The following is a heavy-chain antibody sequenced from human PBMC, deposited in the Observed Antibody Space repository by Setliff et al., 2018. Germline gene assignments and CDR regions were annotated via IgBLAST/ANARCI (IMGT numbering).Heavy chain of an antibody. Sequence: SVKVSCKASGDPFHAYGVSWVLQAPGQGLEWMGAIIPVLGMTDYAQKFQGRLTITADQSTTTVYMELSSLRFDDTALYYCARGPSPTVTPSRLIYFYHMDVWGTGTTVTVSS. D-gene: IGHD4-17*01. CDR1: GDPFHAYG. V-gene: IGHV1-69*10. CDR3: ARGPSPTVTPSRLIYFYHMDV. CDR2: IIPVLGMT. J-gene: IGHJ6*03.